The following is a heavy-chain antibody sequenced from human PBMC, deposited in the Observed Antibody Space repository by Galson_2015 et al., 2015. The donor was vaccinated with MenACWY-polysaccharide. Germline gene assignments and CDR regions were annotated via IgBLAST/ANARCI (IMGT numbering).Heavy chain of an antibody. CDR3: ASGRTDGYNPPGGVEDY. J-gene: IGHJ4*02. V-gene: IGHV3-30-3*01. D-gene: IGHD5-24*01. Sequence: SLRLSCAASGFTFNNYAMHWVRQAPGKGLEWVAVISFDGNNKYYADSVEGRFTNSRDNSKNALYLQMNSLRTEDTAVYHCASGRTDGYNPPGGVEDYWGQGTLVTVSS. CDR1: GFTFNNYA. CDR2: ISFDGNNK.